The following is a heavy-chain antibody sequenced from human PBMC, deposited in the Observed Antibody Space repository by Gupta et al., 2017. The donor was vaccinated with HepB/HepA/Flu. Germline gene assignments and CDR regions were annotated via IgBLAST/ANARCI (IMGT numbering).Heavy chain of an antibody. CDR1: GFTFSSYA. D-gene: IGHD2-15*01. J-gene: IGHJ6*02. V-gene: IGHV3-23*01. Sequence: ELQLLESGVGLLQPGGSLRLSCAASGFTFSSYAMRCVRQAPGKGLEWVSAISGSGGSTYYADSVKGRFTISRDNSKNTLDLQMNSLRAEDTAVYYCAKDDCSGGSCYYPYYYYYYGRDVWGQGTTVTVSS. CDR3: AKDDCSGGSCYYPYYYYYYGRDV. CDR2: ISGSGGST.